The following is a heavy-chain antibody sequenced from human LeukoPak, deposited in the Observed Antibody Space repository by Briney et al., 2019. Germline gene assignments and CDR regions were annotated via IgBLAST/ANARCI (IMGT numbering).Heavy chain of an antibody. V-gene: IGHV4-34*01. CDR1: GGSFSGYY. Sequence: SETLSLTCAVYGGSFSGYYWSWIRQPPGKGLEWIGEINHSGSTNYNPSLKSRVTISVDTSKNQFSLKLSSVTAADTAVYYCARLRFGELLEGGTYNWFDPWGREPWSPSPQ. D-gene: IGHD3-10*01. J-gene: IGHJ5*02. CDR2: INHSGST. CDR3: ARLRFGELLEGGTYNWFDP.